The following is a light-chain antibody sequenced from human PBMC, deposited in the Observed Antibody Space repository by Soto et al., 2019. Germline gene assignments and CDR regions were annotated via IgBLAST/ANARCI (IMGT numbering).Light chain of an antibody. V-gene: IGLV2-14*01. Sequence: QSVLTQTASVSGSPGQSITISCTGTSSDVGGYRYVSWYQQHPGKVPKLIIYDVSNRPSGISDRFSGYKSANTASLTISGLQAEDEADYYCSSYTSTSAYVVFGGGTKLTVL. J-gene: IGLJ2*01. CDR3: SSYTSTSAYVV. CDR2: DVS. CDR1: SSDVGGYRY.